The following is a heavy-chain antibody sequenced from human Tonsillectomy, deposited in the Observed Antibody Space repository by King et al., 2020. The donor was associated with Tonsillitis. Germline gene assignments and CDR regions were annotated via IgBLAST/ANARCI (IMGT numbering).Heavy chain of an antibody. Sequence: VQLVESGGGLVQPGGSLKLSCAASGFTFSGSAMHWVRQASGKGLEWVGRIRSKANSYATAYTASVKGRFTISRDDSKNTAYLQMNSLKTEDTAVYYCSRDYYDSSGYYYGDYWGQGTLVTVSS. CDR2: IRSKANSYAT. CDR1: GFTFSGSA. V-gene: IGHV3-73*01. D-gene: IGHD3-22*01. J-gene: IGHJ4*02. CDR3: SRDYYDSSGYYYGDY.